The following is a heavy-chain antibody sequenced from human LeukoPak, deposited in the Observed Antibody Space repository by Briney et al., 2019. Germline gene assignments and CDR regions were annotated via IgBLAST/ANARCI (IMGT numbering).Heavy chain of an antibody. CDR1: GGTFSSYA. D-gene: IGHD5-18*01. Sequence: GAPVKVSCKASGGTFSSYAISWVRQAPGQGLEWMGGIIPIFGTANYAQKFQGRVTITADKSTSTAYMELSSLRSEDTAVYYCARVPDTAMVGYFDYWGQGTLVTVSS. J-gene: IGHJ4*02. CDR3: ARVPDTAMVGYFDY. CDR2: IIPIFGTA. V-gene: IGHV1-69*06.